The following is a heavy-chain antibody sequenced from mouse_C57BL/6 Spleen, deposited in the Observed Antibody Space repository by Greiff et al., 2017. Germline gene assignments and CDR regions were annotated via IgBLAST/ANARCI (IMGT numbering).Heavy chain of an antibody. CDR3: ARQASRYAMGY. V-gene: IGHV1-7*01. CDR1: GYTFTSYW. Sequence: VQLQQSGAELAKPGASVKLSCKASGYTFTSYWMHWVKQRPGQGLEWIGYINPSSGYTKYNQKFKYKATLTADKSSSTAYMQLSSLTYEDSAVYYCARQASRYAMGYWGQGTSVTVSS. CDR2: INPSSGYT. D-gene: IGHD3-2*02. J-gene: IGHJ4*01.